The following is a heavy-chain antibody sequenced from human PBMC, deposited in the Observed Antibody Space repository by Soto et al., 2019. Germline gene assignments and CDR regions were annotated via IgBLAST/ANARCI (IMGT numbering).Heavy chain of an antibody. V-gene: IGHV4-4*02. CDR1: GGSISSSNW. CDR3: ASTIYGSGSYYRNYYYYGMDV. Sequence: SETLSLTCAVSGGSISSSNWWSWVRQSPGKGLEWIGEIYHSGSTNYNPSLKSRVTISVDKSKNQFSLKLSSVTAADTAVYYCASTIYGSGSYYRNYYYYGMDVWGQGTTVTVSS. CDR2: IYHSGST. J-gene: IGHJ6*02. D-gene: IGHD3-10*01.